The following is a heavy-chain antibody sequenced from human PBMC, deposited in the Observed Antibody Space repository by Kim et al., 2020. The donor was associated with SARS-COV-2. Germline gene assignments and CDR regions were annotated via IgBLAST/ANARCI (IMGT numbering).Heavy chain of an antibody. J-gene: IGHJ6*02. V-gene: IGHV7-4-1*02. Sequence: ASVKVSCKASGYTFTNYAMNWVRQAPGQGLEWMGWINTNTGNPTYAQGFTGRFVFSLETSVSTAYLQISSLKAEDTAVYYCVRNHSSAWFLSGDDYYGMDVWGQGTQVTVSS. CDR2: INTNTGNP. CDR1: GYTFTNYA. D-gene: IGHD6-19*01. CDR3: VRNHSSAWFLSGDDYYGMDV.